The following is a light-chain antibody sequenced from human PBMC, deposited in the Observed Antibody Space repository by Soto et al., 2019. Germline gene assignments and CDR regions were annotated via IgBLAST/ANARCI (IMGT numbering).Light chain of an antibody. V-gene: IGLV1-40*01. Sequence: QSVLTQPPSVSGAPGQRVTISCTGSSSNIGAGYDVHWYQQLPGTAPKLLIYGNSNRPSGVPDRFSGSKSGTSASLAITGLQAEDEADYYCQSHDSSLSGSVFGGGTPLTVL. CDR2: GNS. CDR3: QSHDSSLSGSV. J-gene: IGLJ7*01. CDR1: SSNIGAGYD.